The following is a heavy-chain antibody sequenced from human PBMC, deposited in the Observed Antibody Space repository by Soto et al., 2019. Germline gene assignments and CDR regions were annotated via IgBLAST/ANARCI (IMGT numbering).Heavy chain of an antibody. CDR2: INPSGGST. CDR1: GGTFSSYA. Sequence: GASVKVSCKASGGTFSSYAISWVRQAPGQGLEWMGIINPSGGSTSYAQKFQGRVTMTRDTSTSTVYMELSSLRSEDTAVYYCARENSSSWHNWFDPWGQGTLVTVSS. J-gene: IGHJ5*02. V-gene: IGHV1-46*03. CDR3: ARENSSSWHNWFDP. D-gene: IGHD6-13*01.